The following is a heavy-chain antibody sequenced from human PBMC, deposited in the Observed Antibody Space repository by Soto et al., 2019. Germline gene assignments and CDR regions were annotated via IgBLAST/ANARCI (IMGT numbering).Heavy chain of an antibody. CDR1: GGSISSYY. V-gene: IGHV4-59*08. J-gene: IGHJ4*02. CDR3: ARRYGPGFDY. Sequence: SDTLSLTCIVSGGSISSYYWSWIRQPPGKGLEWIGYIYYSGSTNYNPSLKSRVTISVDTSKNQFSLKLSSVTAADTAVYYCARRYGPGFDYWGQGTLVTVSS. CDR2: IYYSGST. D-gene: IGHD4-17*01.